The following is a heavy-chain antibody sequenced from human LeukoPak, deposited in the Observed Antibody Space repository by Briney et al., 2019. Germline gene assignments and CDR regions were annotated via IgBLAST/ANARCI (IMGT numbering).Heavy chain of an antibody. Sequence: NPSETLSLTCTVSGGSISSTSYYWGWIRQPPGKGLEWIGSMYYSGSTYYNPSLRSRVTISVDRSKNQFSLKLSSVTAADTAVYYCARQTLTDDIDYWGQGTLVTVSS. D-gene: IGHD2-21*02. CDR2: MYYSGST. CDR3: ARQTLTDDIDY. CDR1: GGSISSTSYY. V-gene: IGHV4-39*01. J-gene: IGHJ4*02.